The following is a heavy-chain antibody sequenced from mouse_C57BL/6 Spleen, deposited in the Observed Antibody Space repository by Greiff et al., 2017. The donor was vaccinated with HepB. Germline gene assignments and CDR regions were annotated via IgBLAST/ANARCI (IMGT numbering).Heavy chain of an antibody. CDR1: GFTFSDYY. Sequence: EVKLVESEGGLVQPGSSMKLSCTASGFTFSDYYMAWVRQVPEKGLEWVANINYDGSSTYYLDSLKSRFIISRDNAKNILYLQMSSLKSEDTATYYCARDRVYDGYYGGQDYFDYWGQGTTLTVSS. D-gene: IGHD2-3*01. J-gene: IGHJ2*01. CDR3: ARDRVYDGYYGGQDYFDY. CDR2: INYDGSST. V-gene: IGHV5-16*01.